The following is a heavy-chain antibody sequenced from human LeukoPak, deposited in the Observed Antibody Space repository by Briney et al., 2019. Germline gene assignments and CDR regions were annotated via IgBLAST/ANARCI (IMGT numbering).Heavy chain of an antibody. CDR1: GFTFSSYS. V-gene: IGHV3-48*01. Sequence: GGSLRLSCAASGFTFSSYSMNWVRQTPGKGLERVSYISSSSSTMYYADSVKGRFTISRDNAKNSLYLQMNSLRGEDTAVYYCARDRTQGYGGNSDYWGQGTLVTVSS. CDR2: ISSSSSTM. J-gene: IGHJ4*02. CDR3: ARDRTQGYGGNSDY. D-gene: IGHD4-23*01.